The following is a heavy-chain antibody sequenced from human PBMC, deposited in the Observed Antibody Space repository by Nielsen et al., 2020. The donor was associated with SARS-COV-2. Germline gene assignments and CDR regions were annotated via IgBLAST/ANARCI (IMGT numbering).Heavy chain of an antibody. CDR2: ISSSGSTI. CDR1: GFTFSSYE. Sequence: GGSLRLSCAASGFTFSSYEMNWVRQAPGKGLEWVSYISSSGSTIYYADSVKGRFTISRDNAKNSLYLQMNSLRAEDTAVYYCASMTTVVTGVAVDYWGQGTLVTVSS. V-gene: IGHV3-48*03. J-gene: IGHJ4*02. CDR3: ASMTTVVTGVAVDY. D-gene: IGHD4-23*01.